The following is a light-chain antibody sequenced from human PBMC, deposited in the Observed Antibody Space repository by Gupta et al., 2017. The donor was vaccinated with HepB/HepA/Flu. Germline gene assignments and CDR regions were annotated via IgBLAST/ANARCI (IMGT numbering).Light chain of an antibody. J-gene: IGKJ5*01. CDR1: QSIRSY. Sequence: DIQMTQSPSSLSASVGDRVTITFRASQSIRSYLNWYQQKPGKAPKLLIYAASSWQSRVPSRLSGSRYGTDLPLTISSRQLEAFASYYCQQSYCTPPITFGQGTRLELK. V-gene: IGKV1-39*01. CDR3: QQSYCTPPIT. CDR2: AAS.